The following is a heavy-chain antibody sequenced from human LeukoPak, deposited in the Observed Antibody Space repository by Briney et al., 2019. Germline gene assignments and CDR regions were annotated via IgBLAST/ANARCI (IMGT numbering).Heavy chain of an antibody. CDR3: ATDRYQPLSVFDY. CDR1: GYTLTEVS. D-gene: IGHD2-2*01. Sequence: ASVKVSCTVSGYTLTEVSIHWVRQAPGKGLEWMGGFDPADGEAIYAQKFQGRVTLTEDTATDTAYMELSSLRSEDTAVYYCATDRYQPLSVFDYWGQGTLVTVSS. V-gene: IGHV1-24*01. CDR2: FDPADGEA. J-gene: IGHJ4*02.